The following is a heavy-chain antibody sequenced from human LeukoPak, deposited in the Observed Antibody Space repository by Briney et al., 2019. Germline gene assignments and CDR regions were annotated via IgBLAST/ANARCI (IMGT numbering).Heavy chain of an antibody. CDR3: AKLPST. V-gene: IGHV3-23*01. D-gene: IGHD1-26*01. CDR2: LSGGGGNT. Sequence: GGSLRLSCAASGFTFSSYAMTWVRQAPGKGLEWVSALSGGGGNTYYADSVKGRFTISRDNSKNTLFLQINSLRAKDTAVYYCAKLPSTWGQGTLVTVSS. CDR1: GFTFSSYA. J-gene: IGHJ5*02.